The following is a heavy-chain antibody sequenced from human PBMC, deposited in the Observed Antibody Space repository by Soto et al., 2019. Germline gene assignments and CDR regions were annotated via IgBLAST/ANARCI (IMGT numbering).Heavy chain of an antibody. Sequence: PGGSLRLSCAASGFTFSSYGMHWVRQAPGKGLEWVAVIWYDGSNKYYADSVKGRFTISRDNSKNTLYLQMNSLRAEDTAVYYCARDPGGYYYGMDVWGQGTTVTVSS. D-gene: IGHD3-10*01. CDR3: ARDPGGYYYGMDV. CDR1: GFTFSSYG. V-gene: IGHV3-33*01. CDR2: IWYDGSNK. J-gene: IGHJ6*02.